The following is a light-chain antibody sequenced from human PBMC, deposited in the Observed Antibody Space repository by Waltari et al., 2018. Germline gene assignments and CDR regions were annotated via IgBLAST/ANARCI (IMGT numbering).Light chain of an antibody. CDR3: LSYSGRSDYV. CDR1: SPNVGGYQL. Sequence: QSALTQPASVSGSPGQAITIPCTGTSPNVGGYQLVSWYRQYPGKAPELMIFGVSERPSGISNRLSGSKSGNTATLTISGLQAEDEADYYCLSYSGRSDYVFGTGTRV. V-gene: IGLV2-23*02. CDR2: GVS. J-gene: IGLJ1*01.